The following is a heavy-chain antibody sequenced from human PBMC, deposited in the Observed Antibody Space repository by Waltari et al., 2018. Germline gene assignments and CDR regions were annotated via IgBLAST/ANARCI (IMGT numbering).Heavy chain of an antibody. CDR2: IYYSGST. Sequence: QVQLQESGPGLVKPSETLSLTCTVSGGSISSHYWSWIRQPPGKGLEWIGYIYYSGSTNYNPSLKSRVTLSVDTSKNQFSLKLSSVTAADTAVYYCARIQVIGAVLLLDYRGQGTLVTVLS. CDR1: GGSISSHY. CDR3: ARIQVIGAVLLLDY. J-gene: IGHJ4*02. V-gene: IGHV4-59*11. D-gene: IGHD2-15*01.